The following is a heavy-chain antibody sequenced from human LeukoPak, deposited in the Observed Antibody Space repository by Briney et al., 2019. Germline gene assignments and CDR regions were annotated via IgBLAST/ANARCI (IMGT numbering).Heavy chain of an antibody. CDR2: ISYDGSNK. CDR3: ARAKRSCSSSPLPNDY. V-gene: IGHV3-30-3*01. D-gene: IGHD6-6*01. Sequence: PGGSLRLSCAASGFTFSSYAMHWVRQAPGKGLEWVAVISYDGSNKYYADSVKGRFTISRDDSKNTLYLQMNSLRAEDTAVYYCARAKRSCSSSPLPNDYWGQGTLVTVSS. CDR1: GFTFSSYA. J-gene: IGHJ4*02.